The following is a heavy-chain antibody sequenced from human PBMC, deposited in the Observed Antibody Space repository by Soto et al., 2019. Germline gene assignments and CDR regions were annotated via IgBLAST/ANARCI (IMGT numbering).Heavy chain of an antibody. V-gene: IGHV3-23*01. CDR3: SRVVRSRGWYEFFDY. D-gene: IGHD6-19*01. CDR1: GFTFSSYA. CDR2: ISGSGGST. Sequence: GGSLRLSCAASGFTFSSYAMSWVRQAPGKGLEWVSAISGSGGSTYYADSVKGRFTISRDNSKNTLYLQMNSLRAEDTDVKYCSRVVRSRGWYEFFDYWGQGTLVTVSS. J-gene: IGHJ4*02.